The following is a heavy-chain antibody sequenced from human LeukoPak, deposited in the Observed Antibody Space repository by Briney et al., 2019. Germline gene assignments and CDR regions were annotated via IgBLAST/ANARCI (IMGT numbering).Heavy chain of an antibody. CDR2: IYTSGST. Sequence: SQTLSLTCTVSGGSISSGSYYWSWIRQPAGKGLEWIGRIYTSGSTNYSPSLKSRVTISVDTSKNQFSLKLSSVTAADTAVYYCVRGPYDFWSGYYRGFDYWGQGTLVTVSS. CDR1: GGSISSGSYY. V-gene: IGHV4-61*02. CDR3: VRGPYDFWSGYYRGFDY. D-gene: IGHD3-3*01. J-gene: IGHJ4*02.